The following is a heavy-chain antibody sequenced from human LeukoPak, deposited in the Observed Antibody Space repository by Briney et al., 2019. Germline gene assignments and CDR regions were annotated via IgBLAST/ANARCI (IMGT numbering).Heavy chain of an antibody. V-gene: IGHV3-33*01. Sequence: GGSLRLPCAASGFTFSTHGMHWVRQAPGKGLEWVAIIWYDGSNKYYADSVEGRFTISRDNSKNTLYLQMNSLRAEDTALYYCARDRVYYLDYWGQGTLVTVSS. CDR3: ARDRVYYLDY. J-gene: IGHJ4*02. CDR2: IWYDGSNK. CDR1: GFTFSTHG.